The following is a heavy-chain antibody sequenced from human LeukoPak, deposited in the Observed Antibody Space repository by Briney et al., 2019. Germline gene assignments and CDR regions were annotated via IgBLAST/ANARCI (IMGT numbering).Heavy chain of an antibody. J-gene: IGHJ5*02. CDR1: GFTFDDYA. D-gene: IGHD4-17*01. CDR3: ARDGDYECWFDP. Sequence: GSLRLSCAASGFTFDDYAMHWVRQPAGKGLEWIGRIYTSGSTNYNPSLKSRVTMSVDTSKNQFSLKLSSVTAADTAVYYCARDGDYECWFDPWGQGTLVTVSS. CDR2: IYTSGST. V-gene: IGHV4-4*07.